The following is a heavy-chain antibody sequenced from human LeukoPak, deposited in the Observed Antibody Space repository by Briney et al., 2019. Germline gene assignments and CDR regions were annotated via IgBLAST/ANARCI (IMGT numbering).Heavy chain of an antibody. V-gene: IGHV3-66*02. D-gene: IGHD3-9*01. CDR3: ASSPTTATGRFDY. CDR1: GFTVSSNY. J-gene: IGHJ4*02. Sequence: GGSLRLSCAASGFTVSSNYMSWVRQAPGKGLEWVSVIYSAGSTYYADFVRRRFTISRDNSKNTLYLQMNSLTAEDTAVYYCASSPTTATGRFDYWGQGTLVTVSS. CDR2: IYSAGST.